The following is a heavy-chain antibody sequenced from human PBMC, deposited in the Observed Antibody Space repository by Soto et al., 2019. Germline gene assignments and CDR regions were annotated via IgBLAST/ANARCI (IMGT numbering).Heavy chain of an antibody. Sequence: GGSLRLSCAASGFTFSSYAMSWVRQAPGKGLEWVSAISASGGSTYYADSVKGRFTISRANSKNTLYLQMNSLRADDTAVYYCAKDKGYCSGGSCYFDYWGQGT. CDR1: GFTFSSYA. V-gene: IGHV3-23*01. CDR3: AKDKGYCSGGSCYFDY. J-gene: IGHJ4*02. D-gene: IGHD2-15*01. CDR2: ISASGGST.